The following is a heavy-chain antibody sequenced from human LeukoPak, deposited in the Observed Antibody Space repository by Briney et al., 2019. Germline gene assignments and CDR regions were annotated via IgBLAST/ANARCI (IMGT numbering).Heavy chain of an antibody. V-gene: IGHV4-4*07. D-gene: IGHD6-6*01. CDR3: ARVTYSSSSISLDAFDI. Sequence: TETLSLTCTVSGGSISSYYWSWIRQPAGKGLEWIGRIYTSGSTNYNPSLKSRVTMSVDTSKNQFSLKLSSVTAADTAVYYCARVTYSSSSISLDAFDIWGQGTMVTVSS. J-gene: IGHJ3*02. CDR2: IYTSGST. CDR1: GGSISSYY.